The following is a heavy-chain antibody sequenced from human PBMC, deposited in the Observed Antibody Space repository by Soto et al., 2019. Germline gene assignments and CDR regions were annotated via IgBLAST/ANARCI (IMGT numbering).Heavy chain of an antibody. Sequence: ASVKVSCKASGYTFTSYGISWVRQAPGQGLEWMGWISAYNGNTNYAQKLQGRVTMTTDTSTSTAYMELRSLRSDDTAVYYCARDLAQAVAAPLLFDYWGQGTLVTVSS. CDR1: GYTFTSYG. CDR2: ISAYNGNT. D-gene: IGHD6-19*01. CDR3: ARDLAQAVAAPLLFDY. V-gene: IGHV1-18*01. J-gene: IGHJ4*02.